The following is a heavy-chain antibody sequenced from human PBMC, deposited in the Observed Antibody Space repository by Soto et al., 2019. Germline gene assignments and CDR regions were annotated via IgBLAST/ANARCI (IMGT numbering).Heavy chain of an antibody. CDR2: IIPILAIA. CDR3: ASSIAVAETPVWFDR. CDR1: GGTFNSYT. D-gene: IGHD2-15*01. J-gene: IGHJ5*02. Sequence: QVQLVQSGAEVKKPGSSVKVSCKASGGTFNSYTISWVRQAPGQGLEWMGRIIPILAIANDAQKIQGGVTITADKSASTAYMGLSSLRSEDTAIYYCASSIAVAETPVWFDRWAQGPLVTLSS. V-gene: IGHV1-69*02.